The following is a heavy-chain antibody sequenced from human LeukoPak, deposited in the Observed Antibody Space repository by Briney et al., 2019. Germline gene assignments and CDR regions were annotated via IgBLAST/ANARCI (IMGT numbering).Heavy chain of an antibody. J-gene: IGHJ4*02. CDR3: ARGPSGYHNT. Sequence: GGSLRLSCAASGFTFSSYSMNWVRQAPGKGLEWVSSISSSSSYIYYADSVKGRFTISKDNAKNSLYLQMNSLRAEDTAVYYCARGPSGYHNTGGQGTLVTVSS. D-gene: IGHD5-12*01. V-gene: IGHV3-21*01. CDR2: ISSSSSYI. CDR1: GFTFSSYS.